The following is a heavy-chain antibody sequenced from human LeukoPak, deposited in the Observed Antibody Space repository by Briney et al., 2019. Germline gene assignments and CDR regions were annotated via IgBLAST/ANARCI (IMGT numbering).Heavy chain of an antibody. V-gene: IGHV3-30*18. Sequence: GGSLRLSCAASGFTFSSYGMHWVRQAPGKGLEWVAVISYDGSNKYYADSVKGRFTISRDNSKNTLCLQMNSLRAEDTAVYYCAKDLRYYYGSGSYYTPHYYGMDVWGQGTTVTVSS. CDR2: ISYDGSNK. J-gene: IGHJ6*02. CDR3: AKDLRYYYGSGSYYTPHYYGMDV. D-gene: IGHD3-10*01. CDR1: GFTFSSYG.